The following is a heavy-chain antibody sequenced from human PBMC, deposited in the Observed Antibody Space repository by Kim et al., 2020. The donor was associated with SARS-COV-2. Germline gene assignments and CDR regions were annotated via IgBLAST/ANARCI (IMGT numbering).Heavy chain of an antibody. J-gene: IGHJ6*02. D-gene: IGHD1-1*01. CDR2: IIPIFGTA. Sequence: SVKVSCKASGGTFSSYAISWVRQAPGQGLEWMGGIIPIFGTANYAQKFQGRVTITADESTSTAYMELSSLRSEDTAVYYCARGNDKVWNPVYYYYYYGMDVWGQGTTVTVSS. CDR3: ARGNDKVWNPVYYYYYYGMDV. V-gene: IGHV1-69*13. CDR1: GGTFSSYA.